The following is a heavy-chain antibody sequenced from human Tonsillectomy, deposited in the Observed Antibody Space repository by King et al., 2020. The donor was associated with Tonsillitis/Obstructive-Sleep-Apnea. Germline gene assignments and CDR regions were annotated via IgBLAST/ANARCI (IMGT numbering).Heavy chain of an antibody. Sequence: VQLVESGGGLVQPGGSLRLSCAASGFTFSSYWMSWVRQAPGKGLEWVANIKEDGSEKYYVDSVKGRFIISRDNAKNSLYLQMNSLRAEDTAVYYCARVLDYFDSIGYRAFDIWGQGRMFTVSS. CDR2: IKEDGSEK. J-gene: IGHJ3*02. CDR3: ARVLDYFDSIGYRAFDI. V-gene: IGHV3-7*03. D-gene: IGHD3-22*01. CDR1: GFTFSSYW.